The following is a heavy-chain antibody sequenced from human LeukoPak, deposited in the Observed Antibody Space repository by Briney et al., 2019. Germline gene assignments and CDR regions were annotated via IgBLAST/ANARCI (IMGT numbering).Heavy chain of an antibody. CDR1: GFTFSSYE. V-gene: IGHV3-48*03. D-gene: IGHD5-12*01. J-gene: IGHJ6*03. CDR3: ARDSGYSGYDSYYYYMDV. CDR2: ISSSGSTI. Sequence: GGSLRLSCAASGFTFSSYEMNWVRQAPGKGLEWVSYISSSGSTIYYADSVKGRFTISRDNAKNSLYLQMNSLRAEDTAVYYCARDSGYSGYDSYYYYMDVWGKGTTVTISS.